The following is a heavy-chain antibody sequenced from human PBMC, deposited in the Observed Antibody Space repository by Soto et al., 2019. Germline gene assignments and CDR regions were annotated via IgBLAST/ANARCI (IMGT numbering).Heavy chain of an antibody. Sequence: ASETLSLTCTVSGGSISSYYWSRIRQPPGKGLEWIGYIYYSGSTNYNPSLKSRVTISVDTSKNQFSLKLSSVTAADTAVYYCARDRSVTPPHYGMDVWGQGTTVTVSS. CDR1: GGSISSYY. CDR3: ARDRSVTPPHYGMDV. J-gene: IGHJ6*02. V-gene: IGHV4-59*01. D-gene: IGHD4-4*01. CDR2: IYYSGST.